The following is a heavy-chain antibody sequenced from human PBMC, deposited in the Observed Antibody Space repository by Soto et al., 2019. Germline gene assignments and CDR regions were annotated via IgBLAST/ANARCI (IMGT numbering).Heavy chain of an antibody. CDR2: IYHTGNA. J-gene: IGHJ5*02. Sequence: SETLSLTCSVSGDSISNSRFYWAWIHQPPGEGLEWIGSIYHTGNAYYNPSLKSRVTIFVDTSKNQFSLKLTSVTAADTALYYCARDYFDSSDYTTNWFDPWGQGALVTVSS. D-gene: IGHD3-22*01. V-gene: IGHV4-39*01. CDR3: ARDYFDSSDYTTNWFDP. CDR1: GDSISNSRFY.